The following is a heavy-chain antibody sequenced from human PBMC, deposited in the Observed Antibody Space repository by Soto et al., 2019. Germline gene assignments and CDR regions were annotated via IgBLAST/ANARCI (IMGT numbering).Heavy chain of an antibody. D-gene: IGHD3-10*01. V-gene: IGHV4-59*13. J-gene: IGHJ4*02. CDR1: GDSISSDD. Sequence: PSETLALTSTVSGDSISSDDGSWIRQPPGKGLEWIGYMYYSGSTNYNPSLKSRVTISVDTSKNQFSLKLSSVTAADTAVYYCARVSEGPRVGALFDYWGQGTLVTVSS. CDR3: ARVSEGPRVGALFDY. CDR2: MYYSGST.